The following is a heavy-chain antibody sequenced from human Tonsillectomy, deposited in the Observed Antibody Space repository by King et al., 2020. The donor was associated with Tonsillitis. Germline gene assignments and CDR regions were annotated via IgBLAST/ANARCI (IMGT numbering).Heavy chain of an antibody. CDR3: ARGGGFSGYAYMDV. CDR2: ISRCGRYI. CDR1: GFTFSSYS. J-gene: IGHJ6*03. V-gene: IGHV3-21*01. D-gene: IGHD5-12*01. Sequence: EVQLVESGGGLVKPGGSLRLSCAASGFTFSSYSMNWVRQAPGKGLEWVSCISRCGRYIYYAAYVKGRFTISRDSAKNSLYLQMTSLRAEDTAVYYCARGGGFSGYAYMDVWGKGTTATVSS.